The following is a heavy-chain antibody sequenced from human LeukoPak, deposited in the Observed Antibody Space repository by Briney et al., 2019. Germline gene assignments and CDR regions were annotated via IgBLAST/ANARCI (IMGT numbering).Heavy chain of an antibody. CDR2: ITHSGIP. CDR3: TRAPMRQLWPSDAFDI. D-gene: IGHD5-18*01. V-gene: IGHV4-38-2*02. Sequence: SETLSLTCIVSGYSISSGYYWGWIRQPPGKGLEWIGSITHSGIPYYSPSLRSRVTISLDASKNQFSLKLTSVTAADTAVYYCTRAPMRQLWPSDAFDIWGQGTMVTVSS. CDR1: GYSISSGYY. J-gene: IGHJ3*02.